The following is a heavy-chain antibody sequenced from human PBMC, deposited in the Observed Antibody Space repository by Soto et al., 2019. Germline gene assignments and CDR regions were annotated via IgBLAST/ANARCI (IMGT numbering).Heavy chain of an antibody. J-gene: IGHJ5*02. CDR1: GFIFSRYF. CDR3: TRADLTVTLSVFDP. V-gene: IGHV3-30-3*01. Sequence: QVQLVESGGGVVQPGRSLRLSCAASGFIFSRYFMHWVRQAPGKGLEWVALISDDASTKYYADSVTGRFTISRDNSKNPLYLQMNSLSADDTAVYYCTRADLTVTLSVFDPWGQGTLVTVSS. D-gene: IGHD4-17*01. CDR2: ISDDASTK.